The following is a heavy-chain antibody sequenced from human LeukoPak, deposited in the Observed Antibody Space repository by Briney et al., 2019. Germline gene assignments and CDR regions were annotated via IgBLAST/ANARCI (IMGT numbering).Heavy chain of an antibody. J-gene: IGHJ3*02. Sequence: GGSLCLSCAASGVSISSNYMSWGRQAPGKGLEWVSVIYSGGSTYYYDSVKGRFTISRDNSKNKLYLQMNSLRAEDTAVYYCAKFDSGSYLIRVDAFDIWGQGTMVSVSS. D-gene: IGHD1-26*01. CDR1: GVSISSNY. V-gene: IGHV3-53*01. CDR2: IYSGGST. CDR3: AKFDSGSYLIRVDAFDI.